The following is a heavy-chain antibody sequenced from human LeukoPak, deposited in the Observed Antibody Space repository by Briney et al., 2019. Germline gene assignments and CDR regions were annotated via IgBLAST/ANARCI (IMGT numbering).Heavy chain of an antibody. Sequence: GGSLRLSCAASGFTFSSYAMSWVRQAPGKGLEWVSAISGGGGNTYYADSVKGRFTISRDNSENTLHLQMSSLRAEDTAVYYCAKAGASSGYYARHFDYWGQGTLVTVSS. J-gene: IGHJ4*02. CDR2: ISGGGGNT. CDR3: AKAGASSGYYARHFDY. CDR1: GFTFSSYA. D-gene: IGHD3-22*01. V-gene: IGHV3-23*01.